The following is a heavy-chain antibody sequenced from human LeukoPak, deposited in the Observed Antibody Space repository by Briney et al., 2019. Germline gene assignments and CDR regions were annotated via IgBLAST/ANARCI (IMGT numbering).Heavy chain of an antibody. V-gene: IGHV3-7*05. J-gene: IGHJ4*02. Sequence: GWSLRLSCAASGFTFSNYWMSWVRQAPGKGLEWVANIKQDGSEKFYVDSLKGRFTISRDNAKNSLYLQMNSLRAEDTAVYYCARDISLTITGDFDYWGQGTLVTVSS. D-gene: IGHD7-27*01. CDR3: ARDISLTITGDFDY. CDR1: GFTFSNYW. CDR2: IKQDGSEK.